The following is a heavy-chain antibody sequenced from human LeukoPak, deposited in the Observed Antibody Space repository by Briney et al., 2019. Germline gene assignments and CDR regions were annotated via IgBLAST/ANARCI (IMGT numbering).Heavy chain of an antibody. J-gene: IGHJ5*02. D-gene: IGHD3-3*01. Sequence: ASVKVSCKASGYTFTNYYFHWVRQAPGQGLEWMGIINPSGGSTSYAQKFQGRVTMTRDTSTSTVYMKLSSLRSEDTAVYYCARGQGDFWSGPGWFDPWGQGTLVTVSS. CDR2: INPSGGST. V-gene: IGHV1-46*01. CDR3: ARGQGDFWSGPGWFDP. CDR1: GYTFTNYY.